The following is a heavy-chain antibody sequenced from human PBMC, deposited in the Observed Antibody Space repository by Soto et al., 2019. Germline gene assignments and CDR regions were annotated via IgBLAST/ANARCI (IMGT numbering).Heavy chain of an antibody. V-gene: IGHV6-1*01. CDR3: VRLIGNSWLDY. CDR2: TYYRSKWYN. D-gene: IGHD6-13*01. J-gene: IGHJ4*02. CDR1: GDSVSSNDAT. Sequence: SQTLSLTCVISGDSVSSNDATWDWIRPSPSRGLEWLGRTYYRSKWYNDYAVSVKSRITINPDTSKNQISLQLNSVTPEDTAVYYCVRLIGNSWLDYWGQGTLVTVS.